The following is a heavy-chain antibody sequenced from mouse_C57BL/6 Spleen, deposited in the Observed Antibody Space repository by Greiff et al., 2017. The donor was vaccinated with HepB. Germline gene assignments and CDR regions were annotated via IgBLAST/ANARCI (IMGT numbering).Heavy chain of an antibody. V-gene: IGHV1-53*01. D-gene: IGHD1-1*01. CDR2: INPSNGGT. CDR3: ARAVTTVRAPDYFDY. Sequence: QVQLQQPGTELVKPGASVKLSCKASGYTFTSYWMHWVKQRPGQGLEWIGNINPSNGGTNYNEKFKSKATLTVDKSSSTAYMQLSSLTSEDSAVYYCARAVTTVRAPDYFDYWGQGTTLTVSS. J-gene: IGHJ2*01. CDR1: GYTFTSYW.